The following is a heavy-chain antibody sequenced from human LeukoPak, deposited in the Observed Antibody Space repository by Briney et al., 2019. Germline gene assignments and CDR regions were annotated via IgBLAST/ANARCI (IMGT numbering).Heavy chain of an antibody. CDR1: GGSITSYY. D-gene: IGHD1-26*01. CDR3: ARSGSTAHVY. V-gene: IGHV4-59*01. Sequence: SETLSLTCTVSGGSITSYYWSWIRQPPGKGLEWIGYIYYSGSTNYSPSLKSRVTISVDTSKNQFSLQLTSVTAADTAVYYCARSGSTAHVYWGQGTLVTVSS. CDR2: IYYSGST. J-gene: IGHJ4*02.